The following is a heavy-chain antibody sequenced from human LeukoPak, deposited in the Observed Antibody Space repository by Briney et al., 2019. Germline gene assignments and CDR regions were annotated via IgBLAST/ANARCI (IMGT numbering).Heavy chain of an antibody. Sequence: GGSLRLSRVASGFSLSSYEMNWVRQAPGKGPEWPAYISTSSSTINYADSVRGRFTISRDDAKSLLYLQMSGLRVEDTALYYCARPRLGSAWYFDYWGRGTLVSVSS. CDR3: ARPRLGSAWYFDY. CDR1: GFSLSSYE. J-gene: IGHJ4*02. D-gene: IGHD6-19*01. V-gene: IGHV3-48*03. CDR2: ISTSSSTI.